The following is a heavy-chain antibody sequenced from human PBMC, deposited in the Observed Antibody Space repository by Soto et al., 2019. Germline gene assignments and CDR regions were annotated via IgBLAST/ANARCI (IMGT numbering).Heavy chain of an antibody. CDR1: GFTFSSYA. D-gene: IGHD3-10*01. V-gene: IGHV3-30-3*01. CDR2: IRYGGSNK. Sequence: GGTLRLSCAASGFTFSSYAMNWVRQAPGKGLEWVAVIRYGGSNKYYADSVKGRFTISRDNAKNTLDLQMNSLRAEDTAVYYCARDFRGSGCYYTYEFDYWGQGTTVTVSS. J-gene: IGHJ4*02. CDR3: ARDFRGSGCYYTYEFDY.